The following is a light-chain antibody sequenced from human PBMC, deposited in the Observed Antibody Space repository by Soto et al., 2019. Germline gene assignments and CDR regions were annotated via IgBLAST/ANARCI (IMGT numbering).Light chain of an antibody. CDR2: EVS. CDR1: SSDVGGYKF. V-gene: IGLV2-14*01. CDR3: SSYTTSSTRV. J-gene: IGLJ3*02. Sequence: QSALTQPASVSGSPGQSITISCTGTSSDVGGYKFVSWYQQHPGKAPKLMIYEVSNRPSGVSNLFSGSKSGNTASLTISGLQAEDEADYSCSSYTTSSTRVFGGGTKVTVL.